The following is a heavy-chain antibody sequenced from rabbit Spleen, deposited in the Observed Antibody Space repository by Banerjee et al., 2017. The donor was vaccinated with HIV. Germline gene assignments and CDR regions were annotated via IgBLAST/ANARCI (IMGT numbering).Heavy chain of an antibody. Sequence: QSLEESGGDLVKPGASLTLTCTASGFTLSSYYMNWVRQAPGKGLEWIGYIDPVFGITYYANWVNGRFSISRENAQNTVFLQMTSLTAADTATYFCAREKSGNYGYDLWGQGTLVTVS. V-gene: IGHV1S7*01. J-gene: IGHJ4*01. CDR3: AREKSGNYGYDL. CDR1: GFTLSSYY. D-gene: IGHD6-1*01. CDR2: IDPVFGIT.